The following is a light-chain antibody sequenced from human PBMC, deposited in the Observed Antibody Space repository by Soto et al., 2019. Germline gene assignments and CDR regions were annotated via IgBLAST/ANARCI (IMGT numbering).Light chain of an antibody. CDR3: QQRSNWPPIT. Sequence: IVLTQSPATLSFSPCEIATLSCSSSQSVSSYLARYQQKPGQAPRLLIYDASNRATGIPARFSGSGSGTDFTLTISSLEPEDFAVYYCQQRSNWPPITFGQGTRLEIK. CDR2: DAS. CDR1: QSVSSY. V-gene: IGKV3-11*01. J-gene: IGKJ5*01.